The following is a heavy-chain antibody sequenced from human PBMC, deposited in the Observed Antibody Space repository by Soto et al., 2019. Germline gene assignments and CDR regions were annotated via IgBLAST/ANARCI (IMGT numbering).Heavy chain of an antibody. CDR2: IHDSGST. D-gene: IGHD3-22*01. CDR3: ARAPYYDTSAFFDY. Sequence: PSETLSLTCSVSGGSISGGGYFWSWIRHPPGKGLEWIGYIHDSGSTYYNPSLKSRVTISVDRSKNQFSVKLSSVTAADTAVYYCARAPYYDTSAFFDYWGQGTLVTVSS. CDR1: GGSISGGGYF. V-gene: IGHV4-30-2*01. J-gene: IGHJ4*02.